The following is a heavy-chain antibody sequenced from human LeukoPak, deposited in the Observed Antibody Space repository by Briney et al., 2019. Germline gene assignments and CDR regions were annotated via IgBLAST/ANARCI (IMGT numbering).Heavy chain of an antibody. V-gene: IGHV4-38-2*02. J-gene: IGHJ4*02. CDR3: ASRGGIVVVIPDDRFYDY. CDR1: GYSISSGYY. D-gene: IGHD3-22*01. Sequence: SETLSLTCTVSGYSISSGYYWGWIRQPPGKGLEWIGSIYHSGSTYYNPSLKSRVTISVDTSKNQFSLKLSSVTAADTAVYYCASRGGIVVVIPDDRFYDYWGQGTLVTVSS. CDR2: IYHSGST.